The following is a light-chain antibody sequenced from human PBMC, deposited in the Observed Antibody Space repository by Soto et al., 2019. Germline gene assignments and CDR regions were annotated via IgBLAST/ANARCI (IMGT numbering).Light chain of an antibody. CDR3: SSYTSSTPCV. V-gene: IGLV2-14*01. J-gene: IGLJ1*01. CDR1: SSDVGGYNY. CDR2: EVS. Sequence: SALTQPASVSGSPGQSITISCTGTSSDVGGYNYVSWYQQHPGKAPKLMIYEVSNRPSGVSNRFSGSKSGNTASLTISGLQAEDEADYYCSSYTSSTPCVFGTGTKLTVL.